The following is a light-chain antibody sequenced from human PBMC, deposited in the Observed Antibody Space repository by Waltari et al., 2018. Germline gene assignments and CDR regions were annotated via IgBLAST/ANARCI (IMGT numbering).Light chain of an antibody. V-gene: IGKV3-20*01. CDR2: GAS. CDR1: QTLNNNY. CDR3: QHYGSSPYT. Sequence: ETVLTQSPGTLSLSTGERVSLSCRASQTLNNNYLAWYQQKPGQAPGLLIHGASRRATGVPDRFSGSGSVTDFTLTISRLEIEDSAVYYCQHYGSSPYTFGQGTRLEI. J-gene: IGKJ2*01.